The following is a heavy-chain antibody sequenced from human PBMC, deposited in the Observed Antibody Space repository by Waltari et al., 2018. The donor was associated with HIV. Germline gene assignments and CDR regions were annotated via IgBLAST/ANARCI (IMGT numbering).Heavy chain of an antibody. CDR3: AKGDSQDYYYYGMDV. CDR1: GFTFSRYA. J-gene: IGHJ6*02. CDR2: ISDIGGST. Sequence: EVQLLESGGGLVQPGGSLRPSCAASGFTFSRYAMTWVRQAPGKGLEWVSAISDIGGSTYYADSVKGRFTISRDNSKNTLYLQMKSLRTEDTAVFYCAKGDSQDYYYYGMDVWGQGTTVTVSS. D-gene: IGHD4-4*01. V-gene: IGHV3-23*01.